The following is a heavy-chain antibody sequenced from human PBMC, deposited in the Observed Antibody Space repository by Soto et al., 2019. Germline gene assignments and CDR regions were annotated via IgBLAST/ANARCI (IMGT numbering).Heavy chain of an antibody. CDR1: GYTFTSYD. V-gene: IGHV1-8*01. J-gene: IGHJ4*02. Sequence: ASVKVSCKASGYTFTSYDTNWVRQATGQGLEWMGWMNPNSGNTGYAQKFQGRVTMTRNTSISTAYMELSSLRSEDTAVYYCACLSIAVPGVAIDYWGQGILVTVS. D-gene: IGHD6-19*01. CDR3: ACLSIAVPGVAIDY. CDR2: MNPNSGNT.